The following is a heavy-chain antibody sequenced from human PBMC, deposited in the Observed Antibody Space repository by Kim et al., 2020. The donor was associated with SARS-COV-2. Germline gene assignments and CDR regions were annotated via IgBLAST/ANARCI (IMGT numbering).Heavy chain of an antibody. CDR3: ARDSPGSPGWEFDS. CDR1: GFSVSTKY. J-gene: IGHJ4*02. V-gene: IGHV3-53*01. CDR2: LHSGGTT. Sequence: GGSLRLSCGASGFSVSTKYMSWVRQAPGKGLEWVSLLHSGGTTNYADSVKGRFTISRDDSLNTVYLQMNNLRVEDTAVYYCARDSPGSPGWEFDSWGQGTRVTVSS. D-gene: IGHD6-19*01.